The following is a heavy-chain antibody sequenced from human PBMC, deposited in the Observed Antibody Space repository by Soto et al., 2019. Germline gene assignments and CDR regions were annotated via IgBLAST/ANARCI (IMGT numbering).Heavy chain of an antibody. Sequence: ASVKVSCKASGGTFSSYAISWVRQAPGQGLEWMGGIIPIFGTANYAHKFQGRVTITADESTSTAYMELGSLRSEDTAVYYCATLLKGRHCYGSGSYSKAPYYYYYYGMDVWGQGTTVTVSS. V-gene: IGHV1-69*13. J-gene: IGHJ6*02. CDR3: ATLLKGRHCYGSGSYSKAPYYYYYYGMDV. CDR2: IIPIFGTA. CDR1: GGTFSSYA. D-gene: IGHD3-10*01.